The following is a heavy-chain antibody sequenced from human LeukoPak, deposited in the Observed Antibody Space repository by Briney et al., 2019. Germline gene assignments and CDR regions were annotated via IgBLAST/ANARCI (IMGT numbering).Heavy chain of an antibody. V-gene: IGHV3-73*01. J-gene: IGHJ6*02. CDR2: IRSKANSYAT. Sequence: GGSLRLSCAASGFTFSGSAMHWVRQASGKGLEWVGRIRSKANSYATASAASVKGRFTISRDDSKNTAYLQMNSLKTEDPAVYYCYWRYCSSTSCLLYGMDVWGQGTTVTVSS. D-gene: IGHD2-2*01. CDR3: YWRYCSSTSCLLYGMDV. CDR1: GFTFSGSA.